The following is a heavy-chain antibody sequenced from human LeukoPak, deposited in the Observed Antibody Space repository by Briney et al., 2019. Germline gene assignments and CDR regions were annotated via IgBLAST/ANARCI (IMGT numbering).Heavy chain of an antibody. CDR1: EFTFSSYW. V-gene: IGHV3-7*01. J-gene: IGHJ4*02. Sequence: SGGSLGLSCAASEFTFSSYWMSWVRQAPGKGLEWVANIKQDGSEKYYVDSVKGRFTISRDNAKNSLYLQMNSLRAEDTAVYYCARDTGGSYYDYWGQGTLVTVSS. D-gene: IGHD1-26*01. CDR3: ARDTGGSYYDY. CDR2: IKQDGSEK.